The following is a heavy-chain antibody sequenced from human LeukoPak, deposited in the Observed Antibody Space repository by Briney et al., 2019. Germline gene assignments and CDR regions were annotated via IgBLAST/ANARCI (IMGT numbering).Heavy chain of an antibody. CDR2: IYPGDSDT. CDR3: ARAGGYCSSTSCYLGSWFDP. V-gene: IGHV5-51*01. CDR1: GYSFTSYW. D-gene: IGHD2-2*01. Sequence: GESLKISCKGSGYSFTSYWIGWVRQMPGKGLEWMGIIYPGDSDTRYSPSFQGQVTISADKSLSTAYLQWSSLKASDTAMYYCARAGGYCSSTSCYLGSWFDPWGQGTLVTVSS. J-gene: IGHJ5*02.